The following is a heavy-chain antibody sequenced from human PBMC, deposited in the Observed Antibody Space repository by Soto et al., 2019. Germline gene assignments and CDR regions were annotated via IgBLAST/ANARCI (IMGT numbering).Heavy chain of an antibody. CDR3: AKDLLPNTVTTCGS. Sequence: QVQLVESGGGVVQPGRSLSLSCAASGFTFDSYGMNWVRQAPGTGLEWVAVISAEGNNKDYAESVKGRFTISRDNFKNTRYLQMSSLRADATAVYYCAKDLLPNTVTTCGSWGQGTLVTVSS. CDR1: GFTFDSYG. V-gene: IGHV3-30*18. CDR2: ISAEGNNK. J-gene: IGHJ5*02. D-gene: IGHD4-17*01.